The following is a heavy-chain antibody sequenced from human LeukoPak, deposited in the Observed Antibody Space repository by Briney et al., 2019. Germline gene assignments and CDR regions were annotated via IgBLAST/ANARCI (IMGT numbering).Heavy chain of an antibody. J-gene: IGHJ4*02. Sequence: PGSSLRLSCAASGFTFSDYSLHWVRQAPGKGLEWVALISYNGDNEYYADSVKGRFTISRDSSKNTLYLQMNSLRVEDTVMYYCARRMDYIDYWGQGTLVTVSS. CDR1: GFTFSDYS. CDR2: ISYNGDNE. CDR3: ARRMDYIDY. D-gene: IGHD2-8*01. V-gene: IGHV3-30-3*01.